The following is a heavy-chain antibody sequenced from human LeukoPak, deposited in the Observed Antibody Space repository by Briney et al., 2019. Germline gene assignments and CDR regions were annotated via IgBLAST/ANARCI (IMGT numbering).Heavy chain of an antibody. Sequence: GASVKVSCKASGYTFTGYYMHWVRQAPGQGLEWMGWINPNSGGTNYAQKFQGRVTMTRDTSINTDYMELSSLRSDDTAVYYCARGDNWGCSDYWGQGTLVTVSS. CDR2: INPNSGGT. CDR1: GYTFTGYY. J-gene: IGHJ4*02. CDR3: ARGDNWGCSDY. V-gene: IGHV1-2*02. D-gene: IGHD7-27*01.